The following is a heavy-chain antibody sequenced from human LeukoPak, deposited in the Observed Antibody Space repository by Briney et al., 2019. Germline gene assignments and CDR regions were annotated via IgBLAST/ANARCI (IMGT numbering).Heavy chain of an antibody. J-gene: IGHJ6*03. V-gene: IGHV3-30*02. CDR3: AKDLLVRNYYYMDV. CDR2: IRYDGSNK. Sequence: GGSLRLSCAASGFTFSSYGMHWVRQAPGKGLEWVAFIRYDGSNKYYADSVKGRFTISRDNSKNTLYLQMNSLRAEGTAVYYCAKDLLVRNYYYMDVWGKGTTVTVSS. CDR1: GFTFSSYG. D-gene: IGHD1-26*01.